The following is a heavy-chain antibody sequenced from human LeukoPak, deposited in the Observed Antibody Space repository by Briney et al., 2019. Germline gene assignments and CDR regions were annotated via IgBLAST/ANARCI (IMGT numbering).Heavy chain of an antibody. D-gene: IGHD3-10*01. CDR2: IYDDGSGS. CDR3: ARVGLGRSGSSGLDY. Sequence: PGGSLRLSCAASGFTFSNYWMHWVRQAPGKGLVWVSRIYDDGSGSTYAASVKGRFTISRDNAQNTLYLQMNSLRAEDTAVYYCARVGLGRSGSSGLDYWGQGTLVTVSS. J-gene: IGHJ4*02. CDR1: GFTFSNYW. V-gene: IGHV3-74*01.